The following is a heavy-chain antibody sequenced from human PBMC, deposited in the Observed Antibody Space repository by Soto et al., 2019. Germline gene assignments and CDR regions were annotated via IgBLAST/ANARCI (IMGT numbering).Heavy chain of an antibody. J-gene: IGHJ5*02. V-gene: IGHV1-69*01. D-gene: IGHD6-19*01. CDR1: GGTFSSYA. CDR2: IIPIFGTA. Sequence: QVQLVQSGAEVKKPGSSVKVSCKASGGTFSSYAISWVRQAPGQGLEWMGGIIPIFGTANYAEKFKGGVAITADESTSTAYMELSSLRSEDTAVYYCASAAVAGNWFDPWGQGTLVTVSS. CDR3: ASAAVAGNWFDP.